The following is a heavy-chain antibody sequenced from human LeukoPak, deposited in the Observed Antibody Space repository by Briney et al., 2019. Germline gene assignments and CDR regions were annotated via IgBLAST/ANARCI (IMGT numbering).Heavy chain of an antibody. J-gene: IGHJ4*02. V-gene: IGHV1-2*02. D-gene: IGHD6-19*01. CDR2: INPNSGGT. CDR3: ARGTKRAVAGTFQV. Sequence: GASVKVSCKASGYTFTGYYMHWVRQAPGQGLEWMGWINPNSGGTNYAQKFQGRVTMTRDTSISTAYMELSRLRSDDTAVCYCARGTKRAVAGTFQVWGQGTLVTVSS. CDR1: GYTFTGYY.